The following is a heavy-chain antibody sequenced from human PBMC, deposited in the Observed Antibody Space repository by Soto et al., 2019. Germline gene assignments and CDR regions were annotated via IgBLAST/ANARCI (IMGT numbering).Heavy chain of an antibody. V-gene: IGHV1-18*04. D-gene: IGHD3-22*01. Sequence: GASVKVSCKASGYTFTSYGISWVRQAPGQGLEWMGWISAYNGNTNYAQKLQGRVTMTTDTSTSTAYMELRSLRSDDTAVYYCARGPVDYYDSSGYYYYYYAMDVWGQGTTVTVSS. J-gene: IGHJ6*02. CDR3: ARGPVDYYDSSGYYYYYYAMDV. CDR1: GYTFTSYG. CDR2: ISAYNGNT.